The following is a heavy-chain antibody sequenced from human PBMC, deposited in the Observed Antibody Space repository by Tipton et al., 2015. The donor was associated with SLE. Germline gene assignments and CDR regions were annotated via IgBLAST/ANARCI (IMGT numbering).Heavy chain of an antibody. CDR3: ARHPDFWSGQRWFDP. J-gene: IGHJ5*02. CDR1: GGSISSYF. V-gene: IGHV4-59*08. D-gene: IGHD3-3*01. Sequence: TLSLTCTVSGGSISSYFWSWIRQPPGLGLEWIGHISYSGSTNYNPSLKSRVTISVDTSKNQFSLKLSSVTAADTAVYYCARHPDFWSGQRWFDPWGQGTLVTVSS. CDR2: ISYSGST.